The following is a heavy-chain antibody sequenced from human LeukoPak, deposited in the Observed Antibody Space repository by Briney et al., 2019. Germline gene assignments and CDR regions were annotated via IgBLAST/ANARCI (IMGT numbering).Heavy chain of an antibody. CDR2: ISAYNGNT. CDR1: GYTFTSYG. CDR3: ARRVAASDYYYYYYMDV. Sequence: ASVKVSCKASGYTFTSYGISWVRQAPGQGLEWMGWISAYNGNTNYAQKLQGRVTMTTDTSTSTAYMELRSLRSDDTAVYYCARRVAASDYYYYYYMDVWGKGTTVTVS. D-gene: IGHD2-15*01. J-gene: IGHJ6*03. V-gene: IGHV1-18*01.